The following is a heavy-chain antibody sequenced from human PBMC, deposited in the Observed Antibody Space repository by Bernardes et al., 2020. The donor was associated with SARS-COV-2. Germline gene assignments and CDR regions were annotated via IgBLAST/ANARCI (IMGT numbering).Heavy chain of an antibody. D-gene: IGHD4-17*01. J-gene: IGHJ4*02. Sequence: LRLSCAASGFTFSSYWMSWVRQAPGKGLEWVANIKQDGSEKYYVDSVKGRFTISRDNAKNSLYLQMNSLRAEDTAVYYCAKDTTTVTTYYLDCWGQGTLVTVSS. V-gene: IGHV3-7*01. CDR3: AKDTTTVTTYYLDC. CDR1: GFTFSSYW. CDR2: IKQDGSEK.